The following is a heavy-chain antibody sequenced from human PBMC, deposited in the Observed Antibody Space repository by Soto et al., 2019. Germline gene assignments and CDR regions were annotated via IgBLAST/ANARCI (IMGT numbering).Heavy chain of an antibody. CDR3: ARVAVAARPRWYNWFDP. CDR2: MNPNSGET. D-gene: IGHD2-15*01. J-gene: IGHJ5*02. CDR1: GYTFTDYD. Sequence: QEQLVQSGAEVKKPGASVKVSCMTSGYTFTDYDINWVRQATGQGLEFIGWMNPNSGETGDAQKFQGRVTMTRSTSLSTAYLELSSLTSDDTAVYFCARVAVAARPRWYNWFDPWGQGTLVTVSS. V-gene: IGHV1-8*01.